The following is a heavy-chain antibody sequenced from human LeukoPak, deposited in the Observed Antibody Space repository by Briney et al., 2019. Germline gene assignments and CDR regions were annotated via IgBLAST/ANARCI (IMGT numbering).Heavy chain of an antibody. D-gene: IGHD3-3*01. CDR1: GFTVTNAR. Sequence: GGSLRLPCVVSGFTVTNARMNWVSQAPGGGLEWIGRIESRNDGGTTDYAAPVKGRFTISRDDSKNTVILHMNSLKTEATAVYYCATVPGITAFGEVIDYWGQGTLVTISS. V-gene: IGHV3-15*04. CDR2: IESRNDGGTT. CDR3: ATVPGITAFGEVIDY. J-gene: IGHJ4*02.